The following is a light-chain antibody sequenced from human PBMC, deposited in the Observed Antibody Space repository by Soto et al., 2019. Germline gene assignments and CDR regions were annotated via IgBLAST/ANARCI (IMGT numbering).Light chain of an antibody. J-gene: IGKJ5*01. CDR3: QQYDTFPVT. CDR1: QDIGNY. CDR2: DAF. Sequence: DIQMTQSPSSLSASVGDRVTITCQASQDIGNYLNWYQQRPGKAPKLLIYDAFTLETGVPSRFSGSGSGTDFIFTISSLQPEDFATYYCQQYDTFPVTFGQGTRLEIK. V-gene: IGKV1-33*01.